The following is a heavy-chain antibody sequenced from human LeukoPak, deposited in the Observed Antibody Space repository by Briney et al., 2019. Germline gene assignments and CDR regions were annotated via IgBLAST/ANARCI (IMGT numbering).Heavy chain of an antibody. Sequence: GGSLRLSCAASGFTLSSYGMHWVRQAPGKGLEWVAVIWYDGSNKYYADSVKGRFTISRDNSKNTLYLQMNSLRAEDTAVYYCAREGGGEWLRYFDYWGQGTLVTASS. CDR3: AREGGGEWLRYFDY. CDR2: IWYDGSNK. J-gene: IGHJ4*02. CDR1: GFTLSSYG. D-gene: IGHD5-12*01. V-gene: IGHV3-33*01.